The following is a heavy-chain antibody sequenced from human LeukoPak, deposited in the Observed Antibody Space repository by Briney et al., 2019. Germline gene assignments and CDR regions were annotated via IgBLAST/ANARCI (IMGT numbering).Heavy chain of an antibody. CDR3: ARWGRIAIFGVVIPHAVDI. V-gene: IGHV4-39*07. CDR1: GGSISSSSYY. CDR2: IYYSGST. Sequence: SEPLSLTCTVSGGSISSSSYYWGWIRPPPGKGLEWIGSIYYSGSTYYNPSLKSRVTISVDTSKNQFSLKLSSVTAADTAVYYCARWGRIAIFGVVIPHAVDIWGQGTMVTVSS. J-gene: IGHJ3*02. D-gene: IGHD3-3*01.